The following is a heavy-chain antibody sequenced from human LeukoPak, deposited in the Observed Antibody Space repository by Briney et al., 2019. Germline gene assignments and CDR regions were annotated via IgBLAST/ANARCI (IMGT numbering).Heavy chain of an antibody. Sequence: PGGSLRLSCAASGFTFSTYAMEWVRQAPGKGLEWVAVISFDGSNKYYADSVKGRFTISRDNSKNTLYLEMNSLRPEDTAVYYCARVGEFLRSPYYYMDVWGTGTTVTVSS. D-gene: IGHD3-3*01. V-gene: IGHV3-30*04. CDR3: ARVGEFLRSPYYYMDV. CDR1: GFTFSTYA. J-gene: IGHJ6*03. CDR2: ISFDGSNK.